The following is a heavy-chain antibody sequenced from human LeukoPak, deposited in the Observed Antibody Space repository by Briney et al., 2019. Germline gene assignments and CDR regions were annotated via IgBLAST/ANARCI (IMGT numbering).Heavy chain of an antibody. Sequence: PSETLSLTCAVYGGSFSVYYWSWIRRPPGKGLEWIGYIYYSGSTNYNPSLKSRVTISVDTSKNQFSLKLGSVTAADTAVYYCARGRADIVLMVYHRYSRGPFDYWGQGTLVTVSS. CDR1: GGSFSVYY. V-gene: IGHV4-34*01. J-gene: IGHJ4*02. D-gene: IGHD2-8*01. CDR2: IYYSGST. CDR3: ARGRADIVLMVYHRYSRGPFDY.